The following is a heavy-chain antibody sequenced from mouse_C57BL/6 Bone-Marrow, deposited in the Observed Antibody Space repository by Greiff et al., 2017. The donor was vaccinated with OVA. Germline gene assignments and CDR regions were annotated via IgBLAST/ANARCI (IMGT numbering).Heavy chain of an antibody. CDR3: AIEDYYYGSSTWFAY. CDR2: IDPSDSET. Sequence: QVQLQQPGAELVSPGSSVKLSCKASGYTFTSYWMHWVKQRPIQGLEWIGNIDPSDSETHYNQKFKDKATLTVDKSSSTAYMQLSSLTSEDSAVYYCAIEDYYYGSSTWFAYWGQGTLVTVSA. CDR1: GYTFTSYW. V-gene: IGHV1-52*01. D-gene: IGHD1-1*01. J-gene: IGHJ3*01.